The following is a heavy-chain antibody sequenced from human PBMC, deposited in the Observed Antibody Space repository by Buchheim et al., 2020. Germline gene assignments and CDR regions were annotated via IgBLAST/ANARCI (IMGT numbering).Heavy chain of an antibody. Sequence: QVQLVESGGGVVQPGRSLRLSCAASGFTFSSYAMHWVRQAPGKGLEWVAVISYDGSNKYYADSVKGRFTISRDNSKNTLYLQMNSLRAEDTAVYYCAGGPAAAGSSFDYWGQGTL. CDR3: AGGPAAAGSSFDY. J-gene: IGHJ4*02. D-gene: IGHD6-13*01. CDR2: ISYDGSNK. V-gene: IGHV3-30*04. CDR1: GFTFSSYA.